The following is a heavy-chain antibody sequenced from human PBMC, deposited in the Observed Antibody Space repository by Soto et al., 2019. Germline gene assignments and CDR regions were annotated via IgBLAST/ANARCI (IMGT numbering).Heavy chain of an antibody. CDR3: ARSRFPYYFDY. V-gene: IGHV3-74*01. Sequence: EVQLVESGGGLVQPGGFLTLSCAASGFSFSNYWMHWVRQAPGKGLVWVSLTYSDGSSTNYADSVKGRFTMSRDDAKNTLYLQMNSLRAEDTAVYFCARSRFPYYFDYWGQGTLVTVSS. CDR1: GFSFSNYW. D-gene: IGHD2-21*01. J-gene: IGHJ4*02. CDR2: TYSDGSST.